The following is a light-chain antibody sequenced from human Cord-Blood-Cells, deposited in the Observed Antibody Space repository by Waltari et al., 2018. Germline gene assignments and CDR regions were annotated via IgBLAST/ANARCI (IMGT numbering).Light chain of an antibody. CDR3: QQYYSTPFT. V-gene: IGKV4-1*01. Sequence: DIVMTQSPDSLAVSLGERATIHCRSRQSVLYRSNNKNYLAWYQQKPGQPPKLLIYWASTRESGVPDRFSGSGSGTDFTLTISSLQAEDVAVYYCQQYYSTPFTFGPGTKVDIK. J-gene: IGKJ3*01. CDR2: WAS. CDR1: QSVLYRSNNKNY.